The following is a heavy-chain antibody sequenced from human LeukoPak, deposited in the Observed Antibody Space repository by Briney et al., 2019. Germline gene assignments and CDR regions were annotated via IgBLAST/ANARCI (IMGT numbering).Heavy chain of an antibody. J-gene: IGHJ4*02. CDR2: ISAYNGNT. Sequence: ASVNVSCKASGYTFTIYGISWVRQAPGQGLEWMGWISAYNGNTNYAQKLQGRVTMTTDTSTSTAYMELRSLRSDDTAVYYCARLVDGDYEDYWGQGTLVTVSS. CDR1: GYTFTIYG. D-gene: IGHD4-17*01. V-gene: IGHV1-18*01. CDR3: ARLVDGDYEDY.